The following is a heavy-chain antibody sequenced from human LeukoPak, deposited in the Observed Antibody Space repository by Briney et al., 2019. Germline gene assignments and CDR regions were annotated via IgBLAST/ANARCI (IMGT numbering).Heavy chain of an antibody. CDR1: GGSISSYY. CDR3: ARFYDSSGFDY. D-gene: IGHD3-22*01. CDR2: IYYSGST. V-gene: IGHV4-59*01. J-gene: IGHJ4*02. Sequence: SETLSLTCTVSGGSISSYYWSWIQQPPGKGLEWIGYIYYSGSTNYNPSLKSRVTISVDTSKNQFSLKLSSVTAADTAVYYCARFYDSSGFDYWGQGTLVTVSS.